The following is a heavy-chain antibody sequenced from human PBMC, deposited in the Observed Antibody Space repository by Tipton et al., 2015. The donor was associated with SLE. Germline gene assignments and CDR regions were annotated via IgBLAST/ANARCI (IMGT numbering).Heavy chain of an antibody. J-gene: IGHJ4*03. CDR3: ASGEMATIRGFDY. V-gene: IGHV4-59*08. Sequence: TLSLTCAVYGGSFSGYYWGWIRQPPGKGLEWIGYIYYSGSTYYNPSLKSRVTISVDTSKNQFSLKLSSVTAADTAVYYCASGEMATIRGFDYWGQGTMVTVSS. D-gene: IGHD5-24*01. CDR2: IYYSGST. CDR1: GGSFSGYY.